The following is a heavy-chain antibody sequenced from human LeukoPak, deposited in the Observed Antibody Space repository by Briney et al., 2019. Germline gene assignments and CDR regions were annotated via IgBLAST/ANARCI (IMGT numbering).Heavy chain of an antibody. V-gene: IGHV1-2*06. CDR2: INPNSGGT. J-gene: IGHJ4*02. CDR3: ARSLLVNYDILTGDDY. D-gene: IGHD3-9*01. CDR1: GYTFTSYG. Sequence: ASVKVSCKASGYTFTSYGISWVRQAPGQGLEWMGRINPNSGGTNYAQKFQGRVTMTRDTSISTAYMELSRLRSDDTAVYYCARSLLVNYDILTGDDYWGQGTLVTVSS.